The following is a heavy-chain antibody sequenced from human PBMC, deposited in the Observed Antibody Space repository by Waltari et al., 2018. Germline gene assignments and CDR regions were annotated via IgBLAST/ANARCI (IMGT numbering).Heavy chain of an antibody. V-gene: IGHV3-33*01. J-gene: IGHJ4*02. D-gene: IGHD1-1*01. CDR1: GFNFSSYG. Sequence: QVQLVESGGGVVQPGGSLRLSCAASGFNFSSYGLHWVRQAPGKGLEWVAVIWYDGSNKYSADSVKGLFPISRDNSKNTLYLQMNSLRAEDTAVYYCASGLGYMDYWGQGTLVTVSS. CDR3: ASGLGYMDY. CDR2: IWYDGSNK.